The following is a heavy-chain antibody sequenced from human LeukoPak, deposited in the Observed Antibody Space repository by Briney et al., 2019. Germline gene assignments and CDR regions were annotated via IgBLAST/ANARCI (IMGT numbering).Heavy chain of an antibody. J-gene: IGHJ4*02. V-gene: IGHV3-9*01. Sequence: PGGSLRLSCAASGFTFDDYAMHWVRQAPGKGLEWVSGISWNSGSIGYADSVKGRFTISRDNAKNSLYLQMNSLRAEDTALYYCAKEKSYYGSGSPFDYWGQGTLVTVSS. CDR1: GFTFDDYA. CDR3: AKEKSYYGSGSPFDY. CDR2: ISWNSGSI. D-gene: IGHD3-10*01.